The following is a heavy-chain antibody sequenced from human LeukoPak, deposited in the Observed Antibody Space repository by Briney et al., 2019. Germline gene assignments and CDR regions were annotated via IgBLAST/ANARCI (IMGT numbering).Heavy chain of an antibody. Sequence: GGSLRLSCAASGFTFSNYEMNWVRQAPGKGLEWVSYISSSGSTIYYADSVKGRFTISRDNAKNSLYLQMNSLRAEDTAVYYCARDGWLYQLDFGYWGQGTLVTVSS. D-gene: IGHD1-1*01. CDR2: ISSSGSTI. V-gene: IGHV3-48*03. J-gene: IGHJ4*02. CDR3: ARDGWLYQLDFGY. CDR1: GFTFSNYE.